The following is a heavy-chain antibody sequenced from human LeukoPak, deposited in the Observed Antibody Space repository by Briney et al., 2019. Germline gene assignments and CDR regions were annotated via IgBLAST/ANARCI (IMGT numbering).Heavy chain of an antibody. CDR3: ARGRGYCSSTSCRHWYFDL. D-gene: IGHD2-2*01. V-gene: IGHV4-31*03. CDR1: GGSISSGGYY. CDR2: IYFSGST. J-gene: IGHJ2*01. Sequence: PSQTLSLTCTVSGGSISSGGYYWSWIRQHPGKGLEWIGYIYFSGSTYYNPSLKSRVTISVDTSKNQFSLKLSSVTAADTAVYYCARGRGYCSSTSCRHWYFDLWGRGTLATVSS.